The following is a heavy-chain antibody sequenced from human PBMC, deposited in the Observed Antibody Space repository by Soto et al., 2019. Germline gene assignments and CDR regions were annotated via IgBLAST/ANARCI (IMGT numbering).Heavy chain of an antibody. Sequence: QLQLQESGPGLVKPSETLSLTCTVSGGSISSSTYYWAWIRQPPGTGLEWIGSIYHSGSTHYNPSLKSRVTIYVDTSKNQFSLKLNSVSSADTAVYYCARHALGYCTGGSCNEYSNYFDYWAQGALVTVSS. CDR1: GGSISSSTYY. J-gene: IGHJ4*02. CDR2: IYHSGST. CDR3: ARHALGYCTGGSCNEYSNYFDY. D-gene: IGHD2-15*01. V-gene: IGHV4-39*01.